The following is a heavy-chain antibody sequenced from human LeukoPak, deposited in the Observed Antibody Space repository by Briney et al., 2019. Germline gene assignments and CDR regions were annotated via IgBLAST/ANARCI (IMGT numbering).Heavy chain of an antibody. V-gene: IGHV1-18*01. CDR2: ISAYNGNT. CDR1: GYTFTSYG. Sequence: GASVKVSCKASGYTFTSYGISWVRQAPGQGLEWMGWISAYNGNTNYAQKLQGRVTMTTDTSTSTAYMELRSPRSDDTAVYYCARVFDYYDSSGYYYVFDYWGQGTLVTVSS. J-gene: IGHJ4*02. CDR3: ARVFDYYDSSGYYYVFDY. D-gene: IGHD3-22*01.